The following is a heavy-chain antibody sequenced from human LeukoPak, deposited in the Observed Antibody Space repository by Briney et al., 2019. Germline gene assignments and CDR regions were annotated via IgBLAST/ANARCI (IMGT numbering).Heavy chain of an antibody. CDR3: ARDYKSAVGFFDY. CDR1: GYLFINYY. J-gene: IGHJ4*02. V-gene: IGHV1-46*04. CDR2: INPTGGPT. Sequence: ASVKVSCKASGYLFINYYMHWVRQAPGQGLEWMGLINPTGGPTSYPQSLQGRVVITRDTSTSTVYMELSGLTAEDTAIYYCARDYKSAVGFFDYWGQGTLVTVSS. D-gene: IGHD6-13*01.